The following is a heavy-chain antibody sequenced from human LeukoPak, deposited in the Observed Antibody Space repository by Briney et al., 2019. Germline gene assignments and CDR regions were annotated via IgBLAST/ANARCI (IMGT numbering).Heavy chain of an antibody. D-gene: IGHD6-19*01. Sequence: GGSLRLSCVASGFTFESYWMHWVRQAPGKGLVWVSQINSDGSTTTYADSVKGRFTISRDNAKSTLYLQMNNLRAEDTAVYYCARSYSSGWYKGLNDYWGQGTLVTVSS. V-gene: IGHV3-74*03. CDR1: GFTFESYW. CDR2: INSDGSTT. CDR3: ARSYSSGWYKGLNDY. J-gene: IGHJ4*02.